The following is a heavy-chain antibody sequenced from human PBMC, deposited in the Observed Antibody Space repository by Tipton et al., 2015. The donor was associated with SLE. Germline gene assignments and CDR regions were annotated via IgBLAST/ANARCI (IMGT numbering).Heavy chain of an antibody. V-gene: IGHV3-23*04. Sequence: QLVQSGGGVVQPGRSLRLSCAASGFTFSSYEMDWVRQAPGKGLEWVSGISGSGEATKIAESVKGRFTIARDNSLNTLYLQMTSLRGEDTAVYYCAKFLDTGGYHFVPNDAFDIWGQGTNVTVSS. CDR2: ISGSGEAT. D-gene: IGHD3-22*01. CDR1: GFTFSSYE. J-gene: IGHJ3*02. CDR3: AKFLDTGGYHFVPNDAFDI.